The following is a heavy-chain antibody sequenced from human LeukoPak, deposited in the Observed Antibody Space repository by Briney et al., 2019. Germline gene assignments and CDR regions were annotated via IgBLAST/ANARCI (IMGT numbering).Heavy chain of an antibody. CDR1: GYTFTRNA. V-gene: IGHV7-4-1*02. Sequence: ASVKVSCKASGYTFTRNALIWVRQAPGQGLEWMGWISTNTGNPTYAQGFTGRFVSSLDTSVRTAYLQISSLKTEDTAVYYCARGLGYSSSWYRGAGSWFDPWGQGTLVTVSS. D-gene: IGHD6-13*01. CDR3: ARGLGYSSSWYRGAGSWFDP. CDR2: ISTNTGNP. J-gene: IGHJ5*02.